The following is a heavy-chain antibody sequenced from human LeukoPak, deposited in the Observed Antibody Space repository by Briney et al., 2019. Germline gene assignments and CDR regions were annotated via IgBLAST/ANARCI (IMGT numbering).Heavy chain of an antibody. CDR1: GGSFSGYY. J-gene: IGHJ3*02. V-gene: IGHV4-34*01. CDR3: ARRDYDYVWGSYRYRRAFDI. D-gene: IGHD3-16*02. Sequence: SETLSLTCAVYGGSFSGYYWSWLRQPPGKGLEWIGEINHSGSTNYNPSLKSRVTISVDTSKNQFSLKLSSVTTADTAVYYCARRDYDYVWGSYRYRRAFDIWGQGTMVTVSS. CDR2: INHSGST.